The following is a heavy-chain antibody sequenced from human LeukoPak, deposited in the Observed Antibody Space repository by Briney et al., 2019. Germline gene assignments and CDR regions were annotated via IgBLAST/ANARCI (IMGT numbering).Heavy chain of an antibody. V-gene: IGHV4-59*01. J-gene: IGHJ3*02. CDR3: ARHSGHSSTNDAFDI. Sequence: SETLSLTCTVSVGSINGYYWSWIRQPPGKGLDWIGYMYSGGTTNYSPSLKSRVTISEDMSKNQFSLKLTSVTAADTAVYYCARHSGHSSTNDAFDIWGQGTMVIVSS. CDR1: VGSINGYY. CDR2: MYSGGTT. D-gene: IGHD6-13*01.